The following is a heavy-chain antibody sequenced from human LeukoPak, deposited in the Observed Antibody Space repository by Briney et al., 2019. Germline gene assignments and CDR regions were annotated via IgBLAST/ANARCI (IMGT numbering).Heavy chain of an antibody. CDR2: KYRVGSDT. CDR3: ARLRSPGHIVGDNNDGFDI. D-gene: IGHD1-26*01. J-gene: IGHJ3*02. V-gene: IGHV5-51*01. CDR1: GDRFSSYW. Sequence: GECKNSSSKGSGDRFSSYWNGWVRQMTGKYLVWMGIKYRVGSDTRYSPSFQGQVTISADKSTSTAYLQGSSLKASARAMYYFARLRSPGHIVGDNNDGFDIWGQGSMVSVSS.